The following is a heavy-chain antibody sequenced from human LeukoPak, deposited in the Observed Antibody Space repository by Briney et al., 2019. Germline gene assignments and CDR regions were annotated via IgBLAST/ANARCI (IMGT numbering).Heavy chain of an antibody. Sequence: PSETLSLTCTVSGYSISSGYYWGWIRQPPGKGLEWIGSIYHSGSTYYNPSLKSRVTISVDTSKNQFSLKLSSVTAADTAVYYCASPVGGSAVWYFDLWGRGTLVTVSS. CDR1: GYSISSGYY. D-gene: IGHD3-10*01. CDR2: IYHSGST. V-gene: IGHV4-38-2*02. J-gene: IGHJ2*01. CDR3: ASPVGGSAVWYFDL.